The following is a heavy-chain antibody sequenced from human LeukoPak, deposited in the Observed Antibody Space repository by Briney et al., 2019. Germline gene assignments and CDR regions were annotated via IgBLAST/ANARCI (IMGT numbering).Heavy chain of an antibody. Sequence: ASVKVSCKASGYTFTGYYMHWVRQAPGQGLEWMGWINPNSGGTNYAQKFQGRVTMTRDTSISTAYMELSRLRSDDTAVYYCARDRGSEDRSGWYEFDYWGQGTLVTVSS. J-gene: IGHJ4*02. CDR3: ARDRGSEDRSGWYEFDY. D-gene: IGHD6-19*01. CDR1: GYTFTGYY. V-gene: IGHV1-2*02. CDR2: INPNSGGT.